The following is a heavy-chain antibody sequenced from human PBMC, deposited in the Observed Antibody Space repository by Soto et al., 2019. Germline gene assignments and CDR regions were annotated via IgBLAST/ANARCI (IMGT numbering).Heavy chain of an antibody. J-gene: IGHJ2*01. V-gene: IGHV4-39*01. Sequence: QMQLHESGPGLVKSSETLSLTCTVSGGSIPRTDYYWGWIRQPPGKGLEWIGSVSYGGSTYENPSLASRVTISMDASKSQFSLKLTSVTAADTAVYYCASRPSYYDLNWYFDIWGRGTLVTVSS. D-gene: IGHD3-16*01. CDR3: ASRPSYYDLNWYFDI. CDR1: GGSIPRTDYY. CDR2: VSYGGST.